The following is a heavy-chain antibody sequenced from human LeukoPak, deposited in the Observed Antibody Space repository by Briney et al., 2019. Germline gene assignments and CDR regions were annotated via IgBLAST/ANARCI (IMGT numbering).Heavy chain of an antibody. Sequence: SETLSLTCAVYGGSFSGYYWSWIRQPPGKGLEWIGEINHSGSTNYNPSLKSRVTISVDTSKNQFSLKLSSVTAADTAVYYCARHGYSSGSLAWFDPWGQGTQVTVS. V-gene: IGHV4-34*01. J-gene: IGHJ5*02. D-gene: IGHD6-19*01. CDR2: INHSGST. CDR3: ARHGYSSGSLAWFDP. CDR1: GGSFSGYY.